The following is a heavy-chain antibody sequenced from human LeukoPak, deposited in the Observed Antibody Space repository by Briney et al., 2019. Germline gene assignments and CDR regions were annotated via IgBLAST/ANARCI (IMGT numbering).Heavy chain of an antibody. CDR3: ARGERWLQFYWFNP. CDR1: GFTFSDYY. V-gene: IGHV3-11*01. D-gene: IGHD5-24*01. Sequence: GGSLRLSCAASGFTFSDYYMSWIRQAPGKGLEWVSYISSSGSTIYYADSVKGRFTISRDNAKNSLYLQMNSLRAEDTAVYYCARGERWLQFYWFNPWGQGTLVTVSS. CDR2: ISSSGSTI. J-gene: IGHJ5*02.